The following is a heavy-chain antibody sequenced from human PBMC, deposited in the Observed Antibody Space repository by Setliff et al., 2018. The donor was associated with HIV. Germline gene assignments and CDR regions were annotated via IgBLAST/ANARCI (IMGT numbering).Heavy chain of an antibody. Sequence: ASVKVSCKASGYSFSNYGLSWVRQAPGQGLEWMGWISVYNGNKNYAQKFQGRVTMTTDTSTSTAHMELRSLRSADSAVYYCARVPVSNYYYYMDVWGKGTTVTVSS. CDR1: GYSFSNYG. CDR3: ARVPVSNYYYYMDV. CDR2: ISVYNGNK. V-gene: IGHV1-18*01. J-gene: IGHJ6*03.